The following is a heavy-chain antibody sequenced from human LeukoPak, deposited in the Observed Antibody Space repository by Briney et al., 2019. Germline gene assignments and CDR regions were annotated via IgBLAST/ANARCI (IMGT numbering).Heavy chain of an antibody. D-gene: IGHD3-9*01. V-gene: IGHV3-64*01. Sequence: GGSLRLSCVASGFTFSSYAMHWVRQTPGKGLEYVSGINSNGGSTHYANSVKGRFTISRDNSKHTLYLQMGSLRTEDMAVYYCARGGRYFDWLFNGIYYYYMDVWGKGTTVTISS. J-gene: IGHJ6*03. CDR3: ARGGRYFDWLFNGIYYYYMDV. CDR1: GFTFSSYA. CDR2: INSNGGST.